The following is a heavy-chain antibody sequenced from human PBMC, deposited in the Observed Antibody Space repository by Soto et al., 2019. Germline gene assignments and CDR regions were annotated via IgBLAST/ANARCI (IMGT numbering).Heavy chain of an antibody. Sequence: PSETLSLTCAVSGGSISSGGYSWSWIRQPPGKGLEWIGYIYHSGSTYYNPSLKSRVTISVDRSKNQFSLKLSSVTAADTAVYYCARRLGYCDYWGQGTLVTVSS. V-gene: IGHV4-30-2*01. D-gene: IGHD2-15*01. J-gene: IGHJ4*02. CDR2: IYHSGST. CDR1: GGSISSGGYS. CDR3: ARRLGYCDY.